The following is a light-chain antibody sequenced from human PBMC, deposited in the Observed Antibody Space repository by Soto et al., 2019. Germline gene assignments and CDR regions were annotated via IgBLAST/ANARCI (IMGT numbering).Light chain of an antibody. CDR1: SSNIGAGYD. CDR3: QSYDSSLSGYV. J-gene: IGLJ1*01. Sequence: QSVLTQPPSLSGAPGQRVTISCTGSSSNIGAGYDVHWYQQLPGTAPKLLIFGSSNRPSGVPDRFSGSKSGTSASLAITGLQAEDEADYYCQSYDSSLSGYVFGTGTQLTVL. V-gene: IGLV1-40*01. CDR2: GSS.